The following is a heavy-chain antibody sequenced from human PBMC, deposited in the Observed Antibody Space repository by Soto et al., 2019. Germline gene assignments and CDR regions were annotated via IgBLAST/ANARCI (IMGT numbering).Heavy chain of an antibody. CDR3: ARVGSSKWLLAVDY. D-gene: IGHD3-22*01. CDR1: GGSISSYY. CDR2: IYYSGST. Sequence: PSETLSLTCTVSGGSISSYYWSWIRQPPGKGLEWIGYIYYSGSTNYNPSLKSRVTISVDTSKNQFSLKLSSVTAADTAVYYCARVGSSKWLLAVDYLGQGTLVTGSS. V-gene: IGHV4-59*01. J-gene: IGHJ4*02.